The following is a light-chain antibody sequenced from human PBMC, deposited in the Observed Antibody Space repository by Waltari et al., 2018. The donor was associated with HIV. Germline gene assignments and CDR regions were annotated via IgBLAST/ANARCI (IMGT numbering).Light chain of an antibody. CDR2: QAS. Sequence: DIPMAQSPSTLAASVGDRVTITCRASQSVGSYLAWYQRKPGKAPKLLIYQASSLERGVTSRFSASGSGTYFTLTITSLQPDDFATYYCQQYHTFLTFGQGTDLE. CDR1: QSVGSY. J-gene: IGKJ2*01. V-gene: IGKV1-5*03. CDR3: QQYHTFLT.